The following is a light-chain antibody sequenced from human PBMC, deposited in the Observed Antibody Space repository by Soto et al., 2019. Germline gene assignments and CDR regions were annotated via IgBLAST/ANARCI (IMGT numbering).Light chain of an antibody. V-gene: IGKV1-5*01. CDR3: QQYNSFSGT. Sequence: IQMTQSPSALSASVGDRVTITCRASQYTSNWVAWYQQKPGKAPNLLLYDASTLESGVPSRFTGSASDKEFTLTISSLQPDDFATYYCQQYNSFSGTFGGGTKVEI. J-gene: IGKJ4*01. CDR2: DAS. CDR1: QYTSNW.